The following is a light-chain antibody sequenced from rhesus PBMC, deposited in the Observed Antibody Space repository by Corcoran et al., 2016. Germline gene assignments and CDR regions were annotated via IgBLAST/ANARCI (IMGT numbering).Light chain of an antibody. Sequence: EIVMTQSPATLSLSPGERATLSCRASQSVSSSLAWYQQKPGQAHKLLNSGASSRATGIPDRFSGSGSGTEFTLTISSLEPEEFGVYYCQQDYRWPLTFGGGTKVELK. CDR3: QQDYRWPLT. J-gene: IGKJ4*01. CDR1: QSVSSS. V-gene: IGKV3-42*02. CDR2: GAS.